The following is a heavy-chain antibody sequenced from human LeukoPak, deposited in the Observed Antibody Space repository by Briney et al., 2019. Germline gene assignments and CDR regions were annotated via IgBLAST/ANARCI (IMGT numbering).Heavy chain of an antibody. CDR3: ARGLGGYCSGTSCYLAGWFDP. CDR1: GGTFSSYA. Sequence: ASVTVSCTASGGTFSSYAISWVRQAPGQGLEWMAGIIPIFGTANYAQRFQGRVTINMDESTTTAYMELSSLRSEDTAVYYCARGLGGYCSGTSCYLAGWFDPWGQGTLVTVSS. CDR2: IIPIFGTA. D-gene: IGHD2-2*01. V-gene: IGHV1-69*05. J-gene: IGHJ5*02.